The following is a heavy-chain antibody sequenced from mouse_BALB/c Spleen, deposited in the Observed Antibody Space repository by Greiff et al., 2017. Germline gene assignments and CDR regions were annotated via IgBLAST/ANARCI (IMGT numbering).Heavy chain of an antibody. CDR2: INPSTGYT. CDR3: ARCSSPYYFDY. CDR1: GYTFTSYW. V-gene: IGHV1-7*01. Sequence: VQLQESGAELAKPGASVKMSCKASGYTFTSYWMHWVKQRPGQGLEWIGYINPSTGYTEYNQKFKDKATLTADKSSSTAYMQLSSLTSEDSAVYYCARCSSPYYFDYWGQGTTLTVSS. D-gene: IGHD1-1*01. J-gene: IGHJ2*01.